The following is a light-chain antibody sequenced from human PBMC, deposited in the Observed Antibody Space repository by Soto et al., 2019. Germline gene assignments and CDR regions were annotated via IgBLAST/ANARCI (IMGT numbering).Light chain of an antibody. J-gene: IGKJ5*01. Sequence: IVLTQSPTTLSLYPGERATLSCRASQSVWTYLAWYQQKRGQAPRLLMYDASNRASGVPARFSGSGSGTDFTLTISSLEPEDFAVYYCQQRNNWPRSTFGQGTRLEIK. CDR3: QQRNNWPRST. CDR1: QSVWTY. CDR2: DAS. V-gene: IGKV3-11*01.